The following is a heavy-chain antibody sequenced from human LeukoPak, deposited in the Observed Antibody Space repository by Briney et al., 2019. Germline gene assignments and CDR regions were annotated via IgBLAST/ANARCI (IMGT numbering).Heavy chain of an antibody. V-gene: IGHV3-13*01. J-gene: IGHJ2*01. CDR2: IDAAGDT. CDR3: ARGISGGLDI. CDR1: GFSFSSYD. D-gene: IGHD6-25*01. Sequence: GGSLRLSCAASGFSFSSYDMHWVRQATGKGLEWVSSIDAAGDTYFSGSVKGRFTISRENAKNSLYLQMNILRVGDTAVYYCARGISGGLDIWGRGTLVTVSS.